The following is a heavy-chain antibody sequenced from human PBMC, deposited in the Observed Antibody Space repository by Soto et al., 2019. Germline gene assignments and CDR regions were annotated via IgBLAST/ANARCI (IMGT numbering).Heavy chain of an antibody. V-gene: IGHV1-2*04. CDR3: ARANTVTTDFDY. CDR2: INPNSGGT. J-gene: IGHJ4*02. Sequence: EASVKVSCKASGYTFTGYYMHWVRQAPGQGLEWMGWINPNSGGTYYAQKFQGWVTMTRDTSLSTAYMELSRLRSDDTAVYYCARANTVTTDFDYWGQGTLVTVSS. D-gene: IGHD4-17*01. CDR1: GYTFTGYY.